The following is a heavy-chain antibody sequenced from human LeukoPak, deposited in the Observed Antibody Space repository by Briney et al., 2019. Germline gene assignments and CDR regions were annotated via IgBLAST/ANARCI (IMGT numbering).Heavy chain of an antibody. Sequence: SVKVSCKASGGTFSSYTISWVRQAPGQRLEWMGRIIPILGIANYAQKFQGRVTITADKSTSTAYMELSSLRSEDTAVYYCARGRFTVTGVGCWFDPWGQGTLVTVSS. D-gene: IGHD4-11*01. J-gene: IGHJ5*02. V-gene: IGHV1-69*02. CDR3: ARGRFTVTGVGCWFDP. CDR1: GGTFSSYT. CDR2: IIPILGIA.